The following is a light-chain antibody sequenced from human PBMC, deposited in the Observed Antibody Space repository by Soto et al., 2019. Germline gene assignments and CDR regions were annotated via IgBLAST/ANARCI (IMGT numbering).Light chain of an antibody. CDR2: DVS. CDR3: CSYAGTYV. CDR1: DVGDYNT. J-gene: IGLJ1*01. V-gene: IGLV2-11*01. Sequence: SALTQPRAVSGSPGQSVIISCSDVGDYNTVSWYQHHPGKAPKLMIYDVSRRPSGVPHRFSGSQSGNTASLTISGLQAEDEADYYCCSYAGTYVFGTGTKVTVL.